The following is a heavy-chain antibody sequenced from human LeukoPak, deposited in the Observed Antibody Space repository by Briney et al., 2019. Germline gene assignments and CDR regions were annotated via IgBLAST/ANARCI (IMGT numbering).Heavy chain of an antibody. J-gene: IGHJ6*03. CDR2: IRNRAKSYAT. V-gene: IGHV3-73*01. CDR1: GFTFSGSA. CDR3: TGGSSMVTGYYYYYYMDV. D-gene: IGHD2-21*02. Sequence: GSLRLSCATSGFTFSGSAMHWVRQASGKGLEWVGRIRNRAKSYATAYAASVKGRFTISRDDSKNMAFLQMNSLKTEDTAVYYCTGGSSMVTGYYYYYYMDVWGKGTTVTVSS.